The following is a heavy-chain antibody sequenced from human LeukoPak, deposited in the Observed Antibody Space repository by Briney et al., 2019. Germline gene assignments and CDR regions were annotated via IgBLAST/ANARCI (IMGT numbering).Heavy chain of an antibody. D-gene: IGHD3-3*01. CDR3: ARVEGLRFSRRRIDY. Sequence: SETLSLTCTVSGGSISSSNYYWGWIRQPPGTGLEWIGSIYYSGNTDYNPSLKSRVTIFVDTSKNQFSLKLSSVTAADTAVYYCARVEGLRFSRRRIDYWGQGTLVTVSS. J-gene: IGHJ4*02. V-gene: IGHV4-39*07. CDR2: IYYSGNT. CDR1: GGSISSSNYY.